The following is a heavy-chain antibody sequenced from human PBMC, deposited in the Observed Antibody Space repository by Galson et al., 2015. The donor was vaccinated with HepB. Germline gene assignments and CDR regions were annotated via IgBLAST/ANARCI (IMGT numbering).Heavy chain of an antibody. V-gene: IGHV4-34*01. Sequence: SETLSLTCAVYGGSFTNYDWTWIRQPPGKGLEWIGEVNDNGSSDYNPSLRSRVTISLETSKNQFSLRLSSVTAADTAVYFCARGCRGRHYYDSRLFYYFDQWAQGTLVTVSS. CDR1: GGSFTNYD. D-gene: IGHD3-22*01. J-gene: IGHJ4*02. CDR2: VNDNGSS. CDR3: ARGCRGRHYYDSRLFYYFDQ.